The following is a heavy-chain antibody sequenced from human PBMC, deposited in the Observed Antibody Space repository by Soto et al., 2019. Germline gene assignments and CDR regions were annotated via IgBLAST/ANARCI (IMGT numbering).Heavy chain of an antibody. J-gene: IGHJ4*02. Sequence: EVQLVESGGGLVQPGGSLRLSCAASGFTVSSNYMSWVRQAPGKGLEWVSVIYSGGSTYYADSVKGRFTISRDNSKNTLYLQMNSLRAEDTSVYYCARILHGSGFDYWGQGTLVTVSS. CDR1: GFTVSSNY. CDR2: IYSGGST. D-gene: IGHD3-10*01. CDR3: ARILHGSGFDY. V-gene: IGHV3-66*01.